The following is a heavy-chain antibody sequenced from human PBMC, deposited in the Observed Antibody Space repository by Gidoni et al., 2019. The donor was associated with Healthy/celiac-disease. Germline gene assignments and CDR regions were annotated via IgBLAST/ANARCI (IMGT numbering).Heavy chain of an antibody. CDR1: YW. CDR2: IYPGDSDT. D-gene: IGHD2-2*01. Sequence: YWIGWVRQMPGKGLEWMGIIYPGDSDTRYSPSFQGQVTISADKSISTAYLQWSSLKASDTAMYYCARRNMRAGSWFDPWGQGTLVTVSS. CDR3: ARRNMRAGSWFDP. V-gene: IGHV5-51*01. J-gene: IGHJ5*02.